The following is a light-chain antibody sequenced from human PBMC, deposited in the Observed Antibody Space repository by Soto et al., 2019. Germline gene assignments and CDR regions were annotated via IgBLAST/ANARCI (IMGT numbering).Light chain of an antibody. CDR3: LHRSSPART. Sequence: LAPSTVLASVGDRVTISCRPSQSISSYLNWYQQRPATAPQLLSVASSTLLTRVPSRSSGSAAGSDLTLTICILQPEALATYYCLHRSSPARTFGQGTNVDNK. CDR2: ASS. J-gene: IGKJ1*01. V-gene: IGKV1-39*01. CDR1: QSISSY.